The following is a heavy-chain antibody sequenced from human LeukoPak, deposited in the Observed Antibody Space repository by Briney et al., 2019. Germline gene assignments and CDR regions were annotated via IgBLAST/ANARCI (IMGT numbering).Heavy chain of an antibody. J-gene: IGHJ3*02. Sequence: GASVKVSCKASGGTFSTYAISWVRQAPGHGLEWMGGIIPIFGTANYAQKFQGRVTITADESTSTAYMELSSLRSEDTAVYYCASPVQNLTIFAAFDIWGQGKMVTVSS. V-gene: IGHV1-69*13. CDR3: ASPVQNLTIFAAFDI. CDR1: GGTFSTYA. CDR2: IIPIFGTA. D-gene: IGHD3-3*01.